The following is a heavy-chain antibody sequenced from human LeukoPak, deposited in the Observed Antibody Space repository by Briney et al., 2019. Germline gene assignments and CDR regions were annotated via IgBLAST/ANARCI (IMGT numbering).Heavy chain of an antibody. CDR1: GFTFSSYA. D-gene: IGHD2-15*01. CDR2: FSGSGGST. V-gene: IGHV3-23*01. J-gene: IGHJ6*03. CDR3: AKTPSVVGYYYYYMDV. Sequence: PGGSLRLSCAASGFTFSSYALSRVRQAPGKGLEGVSVFSGSGGSTYYADSVKGRFTISRDNSKNTLYLQMNSLRAEDTAVYYCAKTPSVVGYYYYYMDVWGKGTTVTVSS.